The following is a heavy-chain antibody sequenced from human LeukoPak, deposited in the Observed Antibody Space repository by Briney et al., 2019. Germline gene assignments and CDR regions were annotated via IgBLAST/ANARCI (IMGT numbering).Heavy chain of an antibody. D-gene: IGHD6-13*01. CDR1: GGSISSHY. Sequence: SETLSLTCTVSGGSISSHYWSWVRQPPGKGLEGIGYIYYSGSTNYNPSLKRRVTISVDTSKNQFSLKLSSVTAADTAVYYCARSIAAAYYFDYWGQGTLVTGSS. CDR3: ARSIAAAYYFDY. J-gene: IGHJ4*02. V-gene: IGHV4-59*11. CDR2: IYYSGST.